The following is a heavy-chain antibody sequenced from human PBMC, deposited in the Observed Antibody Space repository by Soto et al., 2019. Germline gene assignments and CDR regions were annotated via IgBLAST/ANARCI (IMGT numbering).Heavy chain of an antibody. D-gene: IGHD1-26*01. CDR2: IYHSGST. CDR3: ARSGVRGSYYYGMDV. V-gene: IGHV4-4*02. Sequence: PSETLYLTCAASGGSISSSNWWSWVRQPPGKGLEWIGEIYHSGSTNYNPSLKSRVTISVDKSKNQFSLKLSSVTAADTAVYYCARSGVRGSYYYGMDVWGQGTTVTVSS. CDR1: GGSISSSNW. J-gene: IGHJ6*02.